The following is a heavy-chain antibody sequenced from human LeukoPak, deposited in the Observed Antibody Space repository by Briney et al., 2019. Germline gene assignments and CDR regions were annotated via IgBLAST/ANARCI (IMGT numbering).Heavy chain of an antibody. V-gene: IGHV3-21*01. D-gene: IGHD3-10*01. J-gene: IGHJ4*02. CDR3: ARTLMVRGVIITAPFDY. Sequence: PGGSLRLSCAASGFTFGSYSMNWVRQAPGKGLEWVSSISSSSSYIYYADSVRGRFTISRDNAKNSLYLQMNSLRAEDTAVYYCARTLMVRGVIITAPFDYWGQGTLVTVSS. CDR1: GFTFGSYS. CDR2: ISSSSSYI.